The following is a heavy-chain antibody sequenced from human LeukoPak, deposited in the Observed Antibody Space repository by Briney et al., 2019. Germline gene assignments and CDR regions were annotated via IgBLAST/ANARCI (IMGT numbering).Heavy chain of an antibody. CDR2: IYYNGAT. Sequence: SETLSLTCTVSGGSISSYYWSWIRQPPGKGLEWIGYIYYNGATSYNPSLKSRVAISVDMSNNQFSLELSSVTAADTAVYYCVRYGIWGTGDYYYYAMFVWGQGTTVTVSS. D-gene: IGHD2-8*02. CDR3: VRYGIWGTGDYYYYAMFV. CDR1: GGSISSYY. J-gene: IGHJ6*02. V-gene: IGHV4-59*08.